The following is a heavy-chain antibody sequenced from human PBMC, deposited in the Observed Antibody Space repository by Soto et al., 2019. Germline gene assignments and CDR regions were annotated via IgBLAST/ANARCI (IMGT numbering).Heavy chain of an antibody. Sequence: QVQLVQSGAEVKKPGASVKVSCKASGYTFTGYYMHWVRQAPGQGLEWMGWINPNSGGTNYAQKFQGWVTMTRDTSISTAYMELGRLRSDDTAVYYCARDIAAAGTPWFDPWGQGTLVTVSS. CDR1: GYTFTGYY. J-gene: IGHJ5*02. D-gene: IGHD6-13*01. CDR3: ARDIAAAGTPWFDP. V-gene: IGHV1-2*04. CDR2: INPNSGGT.